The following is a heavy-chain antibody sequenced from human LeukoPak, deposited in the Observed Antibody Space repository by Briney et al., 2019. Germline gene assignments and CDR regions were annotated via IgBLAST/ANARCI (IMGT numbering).Heavy chain of an antibody. V-gene: IGHV3-23*01. CDR3: AKVGDDGAYCGGDCYSFDY. CDR2: ISGSGGST. CDR1: GCTFSSDA. D-gene: IGHD2-21*02. Sequence: PWGSLRLSCAASGCTFSSDAMSWVRMPPGPGLERVSAISGSGGSTYYEDSVKGRFTISRDNSKNTLYLQMNSLRAEDTAVYYCAKVGDDGAYCGGDCYSFDYWGQGTLVTVSS. J-gene: IGHJ4*02.